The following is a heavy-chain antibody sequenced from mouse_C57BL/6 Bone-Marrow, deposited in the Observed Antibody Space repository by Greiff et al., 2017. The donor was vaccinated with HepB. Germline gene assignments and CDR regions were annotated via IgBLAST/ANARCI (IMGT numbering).Heavy chain of an antibody. CDR1: GYTFTSYW. Sequence: QVQLQPGAELVKPGASVKLSCKASGYTFTSYWMQWVKQRPGQGLEWIGEIDPSDSYTNYNQTFKGKATLTVDTSSSTAYMHLSSLTSEASAVYYCAREEGGGGLDYWGQGTTLTVSS. CDR3: AREEGGGGLDY. V-gene: IGHV1-50*01. J-gene: IGHJ2*01. CDR2: IDPSDSYT.